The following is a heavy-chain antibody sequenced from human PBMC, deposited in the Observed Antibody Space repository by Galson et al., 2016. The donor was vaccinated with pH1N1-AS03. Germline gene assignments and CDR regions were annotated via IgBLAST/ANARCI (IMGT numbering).Heavy chain of an antibody. Sequence: SVKVSCKASGYIFAVYYIHWVRQAPGQRLEWLGRINPNTGVTNFGQKVQGRVTMTRDTSINTAFMELTRLRSDDTAVYYCARETIVGASSIDFWGQGTLVTVSS. CDR2: INPNTGVT. CDR1: GYIFAVYY. J-gene: IGHJ4*02. CDR3: ARETIVGASSIDF. D-gene: IGHD1-26*01. V-gene: IGHV1-2*06.